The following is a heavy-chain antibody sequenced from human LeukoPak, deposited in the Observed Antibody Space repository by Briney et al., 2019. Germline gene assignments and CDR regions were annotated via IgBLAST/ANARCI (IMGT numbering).Heavy chain of an antibody. V-gene: IGHV4-38-2*02. CDR3: ARGRITVFGVVIIGMADWFDP. CDR2: FYHSGST. J-gene: IGHJ5*02. D-gene: IGHD3-3*01. Sequence: PSETLSLTCTVSGYSISSGYYWGWIRQPPGKGLEWIGSFYHSGSTYYNPSLKSRVTLSVDTSKNQFSLKLSSVTAVDTAVYYCARGRITVFGVVIIGMADWFDPWGQGTLVTVSS. CDR1: GYSISSGYY.